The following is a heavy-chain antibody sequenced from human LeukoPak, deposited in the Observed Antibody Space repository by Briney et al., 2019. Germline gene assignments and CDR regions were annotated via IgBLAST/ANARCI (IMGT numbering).Heavy chain of an antibody. CDR2: IKPDGSEK. CDR3: ARDYYYGSGSYLK. V-gene: IGHV3-7*01. D-gene: IGHD3-10*01. CDR1: GFTFTNHW. J-gene: IGHJ4*02. Sequence: GGSLRLSCAASGFTFTNHWMSWVRQAPGKGLEWVANIKPDGSEKYYVDSVKGRFTISRDNAKNSLYLQMNSLRAEDTAVYYCARDYYYGSGSYLKWGQGTLVTVSS.